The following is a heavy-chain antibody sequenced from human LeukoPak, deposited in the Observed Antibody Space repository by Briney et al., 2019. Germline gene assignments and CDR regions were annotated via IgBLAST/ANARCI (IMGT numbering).Heavy chain of an antibody. CDR1: GYTFTSYY. CDR3: ARDLGRRGYSYGFFDY. V-gene: IGHV1-46*01. Sequence: ASVTVSCKASGYTFTSYYMHWVRQAPGQGLEWMGIINPSGGSTSYAQKFQGRVTMTRDTSTSTVYMELSSLRSEDTAVYYCARDLGRRGYSYGFFDYWGQGTLVTVSS. D-gene: IGHD5-18*01. J-gene: IGHJ4*02. CDR2: INPSGGST.